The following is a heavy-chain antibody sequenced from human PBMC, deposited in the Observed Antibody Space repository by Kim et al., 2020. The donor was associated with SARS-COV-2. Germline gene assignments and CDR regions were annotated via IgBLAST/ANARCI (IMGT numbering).Heavy chain of an antibody. J-gene: IGHJ4*02. V-gene: IGHV4-39*01. D-gene: IGHD3-22*01. CDR1: GGSISSSSYY. CDR2: IYYSGST. CDR3: ASDGEDSIGPIGGGDY. Sequence: SETLSLTCTVSGGSISSSSYYWGWIRQPPGKGLEWIGSIYYSGSTYYNPSLKSRVTISVDTSKNQFSLKLSSVTAADTAVYYCASDGEDSIGPIGGGDYWGQGTLVTVSS.